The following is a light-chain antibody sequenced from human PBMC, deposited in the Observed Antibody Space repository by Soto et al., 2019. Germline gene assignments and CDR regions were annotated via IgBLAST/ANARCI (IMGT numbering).Light chain of an antibody. V-gene: IGLV1-44*01. J-gene: IGLJ3*02. CDR2: SDD. Sequence: QSVLTQPPSLSGPPGQRVTSSCSGSNSNIGRYSVNWYQHFPGTAPKILIYSDDERPSGVPDRFSGSKSGTSASLAISGLQSEDEAEYYCAAWDEDRHGTLFGGGTKLTIL. CDR3: AAWDEDRHGTL. CDR1: NSNIGRYS.